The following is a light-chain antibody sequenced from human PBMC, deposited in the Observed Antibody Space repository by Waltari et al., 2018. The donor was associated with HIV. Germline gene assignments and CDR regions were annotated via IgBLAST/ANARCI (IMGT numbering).Light chain of an antibody. Sequence: LTQPPSVSVAPGETAIITCGALNIDRRSVHWYQQKEGQAPIVVMSYDSDRPAGIAERFSGFNSANTATLTISRVGAGDEADYYCQVWDSTTDHVLFGGGTRLTVL. V-gene: IGLV3-21*04. J-gene: IGLJ2*01. CDR1: NIDRRS. CDR2: YDS. CDR3: QVWDSTTDHVL.